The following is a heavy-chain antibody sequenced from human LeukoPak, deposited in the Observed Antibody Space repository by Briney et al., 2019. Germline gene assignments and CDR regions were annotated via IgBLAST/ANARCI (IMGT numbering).Heavy chain of an antibody. Sequence: ASVKVSCKVSGDTLTELSMHWVRQAPGKGLEWMGGFDPGDGETIYAQKFQGRVTMTEDTSTDTAYMELSSLRSEDTAVYYCATEWPPVDPMVRGVDDAFDIWGQGTMVTVSS. V-gene: IGHV1-24*01. CDR2: FDPGDGET. J-gene: IGHJ3*02. CDR3: ATEWPPVDPMVRGVDDAFDI. D-gene: IGHD3-10*01. CDR1: GDTLTELS.